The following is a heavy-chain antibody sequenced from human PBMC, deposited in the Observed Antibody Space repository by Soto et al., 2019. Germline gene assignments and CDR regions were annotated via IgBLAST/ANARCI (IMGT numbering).Heavy chain of an antibody. J-gene: IGHJ3*02. CDR1: GYTFTIYA. V-gene: IGHV1-3*01. CDR3: ATEPINSSGWYIGAFDI. Sequence: GASVKVSCKASGYTFTIYAMHWVRQAPGQRLEWMGWINAGNGNTKYSQKFQGRVTITRDTSASTAYMELSSLRSEDTAVYYCATEPINSSGWYIGAFDIWGQGTMVTVSS. D-gene: IGHD6-19*01. CDR2: INAGNGNT.